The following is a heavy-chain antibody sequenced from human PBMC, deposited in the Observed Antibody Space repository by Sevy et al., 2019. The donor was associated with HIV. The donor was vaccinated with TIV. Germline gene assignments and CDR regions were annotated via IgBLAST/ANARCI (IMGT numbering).Heavy chain of an antibody. D-gene: IGHD6-19*01. J-gene: IGHJ6*01. V-gene: IGHV1-2*04. CDR1: GYPFTGYY. Sequence: ASVKVSCKASGYPFTGYYVHWVRQAPGQGLEWMGWINPNRGGTNYAQKFQGWVTMTRDTSITTAYMELSRLRSDDTAVYYCTRDRTYSSGWFGNYYYDMDVWGQGTTVTVSS. CDR2: INPNRGGT. CDR3: TRDRTYSSGWFGNYYYDMDV.